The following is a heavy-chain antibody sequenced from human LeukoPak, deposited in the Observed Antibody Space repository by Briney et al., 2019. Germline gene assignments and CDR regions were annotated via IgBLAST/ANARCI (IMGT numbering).Heavy chain of an antibody. J-gene: IGHJ4*02. CDR2: IKQDGSEQ. Sequence: GGSLRLSCAASGFTFSSHWMNWVRQAPGEGLEWVANIKQDGSEQNYVDPVKGRFTISRDNGKNSLYLQMNSLRAEDTAMYFCARALRDDGSAYRALDCWGQGTLVTVSS. CDR3: ARALRDDGSAYRALDC. CDR1: GFTFSSHW. D-gene: IGHD3-22*01. V-gene: IGHV3-7*05.